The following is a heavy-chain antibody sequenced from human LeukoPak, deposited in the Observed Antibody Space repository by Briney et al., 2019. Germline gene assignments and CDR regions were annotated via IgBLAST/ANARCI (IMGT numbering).Heavy chain of an antibody. CDR3: VRDLKYYDSSGYSTSYYYFMDV. V-gene: IGHV1-69*05. J-gene: IGHJ6*03. D-gene: IGHD3-22*01. Sequence: SVNVSCKASRRTFSSYSISWVRQAPGQGLEWMGGIIPIFGTANYAHKFQGRVTITTHESASTAYMELSSLRSDDTAMYYCVRDLKYYDSSGYSTSYYYFMDVWGKGTTVTVSS. CDR2: IIPIFGTA. CDR1: RRTFSSYS.